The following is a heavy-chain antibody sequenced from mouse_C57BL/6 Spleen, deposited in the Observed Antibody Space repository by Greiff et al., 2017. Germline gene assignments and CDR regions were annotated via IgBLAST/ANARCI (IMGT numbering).Heavy chain of an antibody. CDR1: GYTFTNYW. V-gene: IGHV1-63*01. CDR3: ARSGNYEGFAY. Sequence: QVQLQQSGAELVRPGPSVKMSCKASGYTFTNYWIGWAKQRPGHGLEWIGDIYPGGGYTNYNEKFKGKATLTADKSSSTSYMQFSRLTSEDSAIYYCARSGNYEGFAYWGQGTLVTVSA. CDR2: IYPGGGYT. D-gene: IGHD2-1*01. J-gene: IGHJ3*01.